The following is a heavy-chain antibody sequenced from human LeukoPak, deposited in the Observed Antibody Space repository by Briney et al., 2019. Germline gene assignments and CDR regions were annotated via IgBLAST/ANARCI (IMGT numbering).Heavy chain of an antibody. D-gene: IGHD3-9*01. CDR1: GFTFSSYW. CDR3: ARAYFDILIGFYDIFDY. CDR2: IKEDGSEN. J-gene: IGHJ4*02. Sequence: GGSLRLSCAASGFTFSSYWMTWVRQAPGKGLEWVANIKEDGSENYYVDSVKGRFTISRDNAKNSLYLQMNSLRAEDTAVYYCARAYFDILIGFYDIFDYWGQGTLVTVSS. V-gene: IGHV3-7*01.